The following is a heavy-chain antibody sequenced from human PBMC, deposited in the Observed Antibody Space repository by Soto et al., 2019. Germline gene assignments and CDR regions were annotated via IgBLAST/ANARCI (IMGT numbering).Heavy chain of an antibody. CDR2: SSYNGGT. V-gene: IGHV4-39*01. Sequence: QLQLQESGPGLVKPSETLSLTCTVSTDSSSFTNSYWGWIRQPPGKGLQWIGSSSYNGGTFYNPSRKGRVVISFDTSKTKSSLQVTSVTAADTAVYFCARHRIEVVCRGFDFWGQGSPVTVSS. J-gene: IGHJ4*02. CDR1: TDSSSFTNSY. CDR3: ARHRIEVVCRGFDF. D-gene: IGHD3-10*01.